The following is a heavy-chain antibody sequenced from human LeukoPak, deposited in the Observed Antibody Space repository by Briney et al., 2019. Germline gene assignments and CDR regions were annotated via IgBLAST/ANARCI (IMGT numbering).Heavy chain of an antibody. Sequence: TGGSLRLSCTPSGFTFSSHAMSWVRQAPGKGLEWVSGISGNGAGTYYGDSVKGRFTISRDNSKNTLYLQMNSLRAEDTAVYYCARDIYDSSGYYGYYFDYWGQGTLVTVSS. D-gene: IGHD3-22*01. CDR1: GFTFSSHA. J-gene: IGHJ4*02. CDR2: ISGNGAGT. CDR3: ARDIYDSSGYYGYYFDY. V-gene: IGHV3-23*02.